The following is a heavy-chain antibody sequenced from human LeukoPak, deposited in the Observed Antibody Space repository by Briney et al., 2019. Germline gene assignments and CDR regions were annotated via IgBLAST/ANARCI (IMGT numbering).Heavy chain of an antibody. V-gene: IGHV3-21*01. CDR2: ISSSSSYI. J-gene: IGHJ3*02. D-gene: IGHD3-22*01. Sequence: TGGSLRLSCAASGFTFSSYSMNWVRQAPGKGLEWVSSISSSSSYIYYADSVKGRFTISRDNAKNSLYLQMNSLRAEDTAVYYCARAVITMIVVVRDPDAFDIWGQGTMVTVSS. CDR1: GFTFSSYS. CDR3: ARAVITMIVVVRDPDAFDI.